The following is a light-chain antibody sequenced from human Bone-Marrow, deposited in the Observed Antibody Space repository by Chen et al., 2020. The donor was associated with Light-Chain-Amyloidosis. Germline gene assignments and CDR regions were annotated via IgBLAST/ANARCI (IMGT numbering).Light chain of an antibody. Sequence: SYVLTQPSSVSVASGQTATIACGGNNIGSTSVHWYQQPPGQAPLLVVYNDSDRPSGIPERLSGSNSGNTATPTISRVEAGDEADYYCQVWDRSSDRPVFGGGTKLTVL. CDR2: NDS. CDR1: NIGSTS. J-gene: IGLJ3*02. V-gene: IGLV3-21*02. CDR3: QVWDRSSDRPV.